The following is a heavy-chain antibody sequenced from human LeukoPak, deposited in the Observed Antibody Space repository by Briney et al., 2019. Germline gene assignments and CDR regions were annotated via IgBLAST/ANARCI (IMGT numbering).Heavy chain of an antibody. V-gene: IGHV4-39*07. J-gene: IGHJ4*02. CDR1: SGSISSSSYY. CDR3: AREMRSPRGGFDY. Sequence: KPSETLSLTCTVSSGSISSSSYYWGWIRKPPVMGLEWIGSMYYSGSTYYNPSLKSRVTISVDTSKSQFSLKLSSVTAADTAVYYCAREMRSPRGGFDYWDQGTLVTVSS. D-gene: IGHD3-10*01. CDR2: MYYSGST.